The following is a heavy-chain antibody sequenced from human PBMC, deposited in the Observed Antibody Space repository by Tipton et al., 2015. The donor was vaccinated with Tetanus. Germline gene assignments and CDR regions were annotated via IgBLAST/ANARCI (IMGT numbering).Heavy chain of an antibody. CDR1: GFTFSSYW. CDR3: AKAHHEANYYYYGMDV. V-gene: IGHV3-7*03. J-gene: IGHJ6*02. Sequence: SLRLSCAASGFTFSSYWMSWVRQAPGKGLEWVGNIREDGSEKNYVDSVKGRFTISRDNAKNSLYLQMNSLRAEDTAVYYCAKAHHEANYYYYGMDVWGQGTTVTVSS. CDR2: IREDGSEK.